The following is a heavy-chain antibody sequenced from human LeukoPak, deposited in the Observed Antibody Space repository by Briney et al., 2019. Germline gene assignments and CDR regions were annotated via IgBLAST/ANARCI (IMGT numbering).Heavy chain of an antibody. CDR2: LYPGVST. CDR1: GGPIYSYY. D-gene: IGHD3-22*01. V-gene: IGHV4-4*07. Sequence: SETLSLTCTVSGGPIYSYYWSWLRQTAGKGLEWIGRLYPGVSTDYNPSLKSRVTISVDTSKKQFALKLSAVTAADTAVYYCARMNFYDSTGYSPGHYMDVWGKGTTVTVSS. CDR3: ARMNFYDSTGYSPGHYMDV. J-gene: IGHJ6*03.